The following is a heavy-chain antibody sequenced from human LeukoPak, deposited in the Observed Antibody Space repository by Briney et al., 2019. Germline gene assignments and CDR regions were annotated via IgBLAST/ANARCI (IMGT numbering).Heavy chain of an antibody. V-gene: IGHV3-20*04. CDR2: INWNGGST. CDR3: AIPGGDYGGNRRYDAFDI. CDR1: GFTFDDYG. Sequence: PGGSLRLSCAASGFTFDDYGMSWVRQGPGKGLEWVSGINWNGGSTGYADSVKGRVTISRDNAKNSLYLQMNSLRAADTAVYYCAIPGGDYGGNRRYDAFDIWGQGTMVTVSS. D-gene: IGHD4-23*01. J-gene: IGHJ3*02.